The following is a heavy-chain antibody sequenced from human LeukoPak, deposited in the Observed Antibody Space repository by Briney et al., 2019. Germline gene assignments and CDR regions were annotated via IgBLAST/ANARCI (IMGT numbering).Heavy chain of an antibody. V-gene: IGHV1-18*04. CDR2: ISAYNGNT. CDR3: ARDYCSSTSCYFDY. CDR1: GYTFTNYG. D-gene: IGHD2-2*01. Sequence: ASVKVSCKASGYTFTNYGISWVRQAPGQGLEWMGWISAYNGNTNYAQKLQGRVSMTTDTSTSTAYMELRSLRSDDTAVYYCARDYCSSTSCYFDYWGQGTLSPSPQ. J-gene: IGHJ4*02.